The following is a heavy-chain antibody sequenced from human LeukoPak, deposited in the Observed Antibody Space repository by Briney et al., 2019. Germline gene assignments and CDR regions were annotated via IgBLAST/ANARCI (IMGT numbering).Heavy chain of an antibody. V-gene: IGHV3-15*07. J-gene: IGHJ6*02. CDR1: GFTFSSAW. D-gene: IGHD6-19*01. Sequence: GGSLSLSCAASGFTFSSAWMNWVRQAQGQGLEWVGRIKNKGYGGTTDYATPVKGRSTISRDDSKDTLYLQMNSLKTEDTAVYYCARVKGSGWQRSYYYYYYGMDVWGQGTTVTVSS. CDR3: ARVKGSGWQRSYYYYYYGMDV. CDR2: IKNKGYGGTT.